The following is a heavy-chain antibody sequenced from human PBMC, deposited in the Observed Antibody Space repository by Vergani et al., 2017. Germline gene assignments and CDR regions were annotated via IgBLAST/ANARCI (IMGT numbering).Heavy chain of an antibody. V-gene: IGHV4-59*01. Sequence: QVQLQESGPGLVKPSETLSLTCTVSGSSISSYYWSWIRQPPGKGLEWIGYIYYSGRTNYNPSLKSRVTISVDTSKNQFSLQLSSVTAADTAVYYCARGKRVYDFWSGYYPAYYYYGMDVWGQGTTVTVSS. D-gene: IGHD3-3*01. J-gene: IGHJ6*02. CDR1: GSSISSYY. CDR3: ARGKRVYDFWSGYYPAYYYYGMDV. CDR2: IYYSGRT.